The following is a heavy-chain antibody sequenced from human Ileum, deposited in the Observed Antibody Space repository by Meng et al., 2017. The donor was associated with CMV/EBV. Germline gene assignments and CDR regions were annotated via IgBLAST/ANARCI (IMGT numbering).Heavy chain of an antibody. Sequence: VNLQESGPGLVKPSETLSLICPVSVDSMNDYFWTWTRQPAGKGLEWIGRIYSNGATNYNPSLQSRVTMSIDTSKNQFSLKVTSVTAADTAVYYCARWGSGMSPTADWFDPWGQGTLVTVSS. D-gene: IGHD2-15*01. J-gene: IGHJ5*02. CDR1: VDSMNDYF. CDR2: IYSNGAT. CDR3: ARWGSGMSPTADWFDP. V-gene: IGHV4-4*07.